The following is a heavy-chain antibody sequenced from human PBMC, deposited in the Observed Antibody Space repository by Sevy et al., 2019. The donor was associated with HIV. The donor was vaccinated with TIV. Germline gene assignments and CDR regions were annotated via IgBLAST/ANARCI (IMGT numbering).Heavy chain of an antibody. Sequence: GGSLRLSCAASGFTFSSFEMNWVRQAPGKGLEWVSYISSSGDTTDYADSVRGRFTISRDNAKKSLYLQMNSLRAEDTAIYYCAKRGGQYDLGMDVWGPGTTVTVSS. CDR3: AKRGGQYDLGMDV. CDR2: ISSSGDTT. D-gene: IGHD3-3*01. V-gene: IGHV3-48*03. CDR1: GFTFSSFE. J-gene: IGHJ6*02.